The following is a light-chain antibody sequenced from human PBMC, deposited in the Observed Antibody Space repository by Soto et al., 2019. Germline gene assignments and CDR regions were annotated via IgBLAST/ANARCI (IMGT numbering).Light chain of an antibody. Sequence: AIQMTQSPSSLSVSVGDRVTITCRASQGIGNDVGWYQQKPGKAPKLLIYAASSLQSGVPSRFSGSRSGTVFTLTISSLQPEDFATYTCLQDHNYPPPSGGGTRWRSN. CDR3: LQDHNYPPP. CDR2: AAS. J-gene: IGKJ4*01. CDR1: QGIGND. V-gene: IGKV1-6*01.